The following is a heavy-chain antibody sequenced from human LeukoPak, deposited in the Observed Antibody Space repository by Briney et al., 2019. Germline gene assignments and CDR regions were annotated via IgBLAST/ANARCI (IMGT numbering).Heavy chain of an antibody. Sequence: GGSLRLSCAASGFTFSSYWMHWVRQTPGKGLVWVSRIKSDGSTIYADSVKGRFTISRDNSKNTLYLQMGSLRAEDMAVYYCARISGYYDILTGYHDYWGQGTLDTVSS. V-gene: IGHV3-74*01. J-gene: IGHJ4*02. CDR1: GFTFSSYW. CDR2: IKSDGST. CDR3: ARISGYYDILTGYHDY. D-gene: IGHD3-9*01.